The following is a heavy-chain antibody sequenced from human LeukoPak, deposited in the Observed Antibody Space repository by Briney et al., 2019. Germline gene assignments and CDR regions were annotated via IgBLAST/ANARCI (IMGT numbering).Heavy chain of an antibody. D-gene: IGHD1-26*01. V-gene: IGHV3-23*01. Sequence: GGSPRLSCAASGFTFTSYSMNWVRQAPGKGLEWVSTISGGGGSTYYADSVKGRFTTSRDNSKNTLYLQVNSLRAEDTAVYYCAKGGKWDVTPFDYWGQGTLVTVSS. CDR1: GFTFTSYS. CDR2: ISGGGGST. CDR3: AKGGKWDVTPFDY. J-gene: IGHJ4*02.